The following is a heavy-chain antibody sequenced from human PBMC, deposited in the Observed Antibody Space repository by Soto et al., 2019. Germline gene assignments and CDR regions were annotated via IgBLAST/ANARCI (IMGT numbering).Heavy chain of an antibody. CDR2: ISSSSSTI. V-gene: IGHV3-48*02. J-gene: IGHJ4*02. CDR3: AREHRKDYGSGSYHAY. CDR1: GFTFSSYS. D-gene: IGHD3-10*01. Sequence: EVQLVESGGGLVQPGGSLRLSCAASGFTFSSYSMNWVRQAPGKGLEGVSYISSSSSTIYYADSVKGRFTISRDNAKNSLYVKMNSLRDEDTAVYYCAREHRKDYGSGSYHAYWGQGTLVTVSS.